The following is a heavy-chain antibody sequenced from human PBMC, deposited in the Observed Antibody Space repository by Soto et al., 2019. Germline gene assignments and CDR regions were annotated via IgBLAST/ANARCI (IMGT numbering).Heavy chain of an antibody. CDR2: INHSGST. CDR1: GGSFSGYY. CDR3: ARGMAVAGHYFDS. J-gene: IGHJ4*02. Sequence: QVQLQHWGAGLLKPSETLSLTCAVYGGSFSGYYWTWIRQPPGKGLEWIGEINHSGSTNSNPSLKSRATISVDTSKNQFSLKLSSVTAADTAVYYCARGMAVAGHYFDSWGRGILVTVSS. V-gene: IGHV4-34*01. D-gene: IGHD6-19*01.